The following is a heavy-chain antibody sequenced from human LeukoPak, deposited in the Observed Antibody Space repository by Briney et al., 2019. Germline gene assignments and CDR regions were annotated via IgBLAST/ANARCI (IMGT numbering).Heavy chain of an antibody. D-gene: IGHD6-13*01. V-gene: IGHV1-18*01. CDR2: ISINNGNT. Sequence: ASVKVSCKASGYTFNTYPISWVRQAPGQGLEWMGWISINNGNTDYVQKFQGRVTITADTATSTAYMELRSLTYDDTAVYYCARDDSGTWWGYWGQGTLVTVSS. J-gene: IGHJ4*02. CDR3: ARDDSGTWWGY. CDR1: GYTFNTYP.